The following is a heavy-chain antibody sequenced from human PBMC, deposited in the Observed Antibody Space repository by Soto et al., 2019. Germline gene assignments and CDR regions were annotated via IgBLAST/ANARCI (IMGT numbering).Heavy chain of an antibody. V-gene: IGHV4-59*01. CDR2: LYYIGSA. CDR3: ASQHYGRSSSSSFDP. J-gene: IGHJ5*02. CDR1: GGFISNYY. D-gene: IGHD6-6*01. Sequence: PSETLSLTCTVSGGFISNYYWSWIRQPPGKGLEWIGYLYYIGSANYNPSLKSRVTMSLDTSETQFSLKLSSVTTADTAVYYCASQHYGRSSSSSFDPWGQGTLVTVSS.